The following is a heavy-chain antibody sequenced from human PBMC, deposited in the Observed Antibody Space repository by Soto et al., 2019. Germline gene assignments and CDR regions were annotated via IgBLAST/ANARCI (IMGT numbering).Heavy chain of an antibody. D-gene: IGHD6-19*01. V-gene: IGHV1-18*01. J-gene: IGHJ6*01. Sequence: QVQLVQSGAEVKKPGASVTVSCKTSGYTFSNYGINWVRQAPGQGLEWMGWISGYNGNTNYAQTVQGRVTMTTDTSTGTVHKELRSLKSDDPAIYYCSRFIMVGGWFDPNYYHGMDVWGQGTKVTVSS. CDR3: SRFIMVGGWFDPNYYHGMDV. CDR2: ISGYNGNT. CDR1: GYTFSNYG.